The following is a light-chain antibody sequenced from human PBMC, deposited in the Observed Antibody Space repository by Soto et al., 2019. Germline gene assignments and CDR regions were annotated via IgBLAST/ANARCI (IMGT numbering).Light chain of an antibody. J-gene: IGKJ1*01. V-gene: IGKV1-5*01. CDR1: QSISSW. Sequence: DIQMTQSPSTLSASVGDRVTITCRASQSISSWLAWYQQKPGKAPKLLIYDASSLESGVPSRFSGSGSGTEFTLTISSLQPDDFATYYCQQYNSYMWTXGQGTKV. CDR3: QQYNSYMWT. CDR2: DAS.